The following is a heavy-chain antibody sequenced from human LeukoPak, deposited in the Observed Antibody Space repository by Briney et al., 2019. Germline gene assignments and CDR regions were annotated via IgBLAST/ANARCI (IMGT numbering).Heavy chain of an antibody. CDR3: AREPEGWYEGGYYFDY. CDR2: IYTSGST. D-gene: IGHD6-19*01. J-gene: IGHJ4*02. V-gene: IGHV4-4*07. CDR1: GGSISSYY. Sequence: SETLSLXCTVSGGSISSYYWSWIRRPAGKGLESIGRIYTSGSTNYNPSLKSRVTMSVDTSKNQFSLKLSSVTAADTAVYYCAREPEGWYEGGYYFDYWGQGTLVTVSS.